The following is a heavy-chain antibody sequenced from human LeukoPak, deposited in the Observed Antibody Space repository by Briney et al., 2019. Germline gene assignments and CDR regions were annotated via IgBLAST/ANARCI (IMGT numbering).Heavy chain of an antibody. Sequence: GGSLRLSCAASGFTFSSYAMPWVRQAPGKGLEWVAVISYDGSNKYYADSVKGRFTITRDNSKNTLYLQMNSLRAEDTAVYYCARDRGSSWYYFDYWGQGTLVTVSS. V-gene: IGHV3-30*04. D-gene: IGHD6-13*01. CDR3: ARDRGSSWYYFDY. CDR1: GFTFSSYA. J-gene: IGHJ4*02. CDR2: ISYDGSNK.